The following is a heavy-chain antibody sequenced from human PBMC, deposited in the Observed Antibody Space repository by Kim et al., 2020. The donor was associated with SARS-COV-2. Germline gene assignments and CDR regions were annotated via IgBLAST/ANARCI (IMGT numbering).Heavy chain of an antibody. CDR3: ARGGQNSGWCFDY. J-gene: IGHJ4*02. D-gene: IGHD6-19*01. CDR2: VSGSNSVM. Sequence: GGSLRLSCAASGFTFSTYGMFWVRQAPGKGLEWVSTVSGSNSVMRYADSVKGRFTISRDNTKNSLYLQMNSLRADDTAVYYCARGGQNSGWCFDYWGLGTLVTVSS. CDR1: GFTFSTYG. V-gene: IGHV3-21*01.